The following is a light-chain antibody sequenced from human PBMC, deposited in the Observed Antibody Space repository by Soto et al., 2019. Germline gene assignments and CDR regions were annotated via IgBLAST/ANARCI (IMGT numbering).Light chain of an antibody. V-gene: IGKV3-11*01. CDR3: QQRSNFYT. CDR2: DAS. J-gene: IGKJ2*01. Sequence: EIVLTQSPATLSLSPGERATLSCRASQSVSSYLAWYQQKPGQAPRLLIYDASNRATGIPARFSGXXXXTXXTLTISSLEPEDFAVYYCQQRSNFYTFGQGTKLEIK. CDR1: QSVSSY.